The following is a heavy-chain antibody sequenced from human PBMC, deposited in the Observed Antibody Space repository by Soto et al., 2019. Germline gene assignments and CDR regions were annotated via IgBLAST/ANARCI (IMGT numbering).Heavy chain of an antibody. J-gene: IGHJ6*02. Sequence: QVQLVQSGAEVKKPGSSVKVSCKASGGTFSSYAISWVRHAPGQGLEWMGGIIPIFGTADYAQKFQGRVTMTEDESTSTAYKELSSLRSEDTAVYYWARYPTGYYCDCMDVWGQGTTVTVSS. V-gene: IGHV1-69*12. CDR2: IIPIFGTA. CDR1: GGTFSSYA. CDR3: ARYPTGYYCDCMDV.